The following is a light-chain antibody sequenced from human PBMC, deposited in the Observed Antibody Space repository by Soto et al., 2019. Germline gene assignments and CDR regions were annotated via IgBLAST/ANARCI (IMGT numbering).Light chain of an antibody. CDR1: QNINAW. J-gene: IGKJ4*01. Sequence: DIQMTQAPSTLSASVGDRVTLTCRASQNINAWLAWYQQKPGKAPKLLIYDVSTLHSGVPSRFSGSASGTEFTLTISSLQPEDFATYYCQQLNSYPLTFGGGTKVDIK. CDR3: QQLNSYPLT. CDR2: DVS. V-gene: IGKV1-5*01.